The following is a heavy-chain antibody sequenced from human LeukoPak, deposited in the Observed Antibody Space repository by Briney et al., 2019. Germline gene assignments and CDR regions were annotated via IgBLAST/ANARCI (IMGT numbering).Heavy chain of an antibody. D-gene: IGHD4-11*01. J-gene: IGHJ4*02. CDR1: GFTVSSNY. Sequence: GGSLRLSCAASGFTVSSNYMSWVRQAPGKGLEWVSVIYSGGSTYYADSVKGRFTISRDNSKDTLYLQMNSLRAEDTAVYYCARDNDYSNVGSFDYWGQATLVTVSS. V-gene: IGHV3-66*01. CDR2: IYSGGST. CDR3: ARDNDYSNVGSFDY.